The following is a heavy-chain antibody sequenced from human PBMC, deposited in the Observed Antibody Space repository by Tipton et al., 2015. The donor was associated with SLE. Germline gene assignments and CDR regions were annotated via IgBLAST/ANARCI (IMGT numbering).Heavy chain of an antibody. CDR2: IYTSGST. J-gene: IGHJ3*02. CDR1: GGSISSGSYY. V-gene: IGHV4-61*09. D-gene: IGHD2-21*01. Sequence: TLSLTCTVSGGSISSGSYYWSWIRQPAGKGLEWIGHIYTSGSTNYNPSLKSRVTISVDTSKNQFSLKLSSVTAADTAVYYCARGRSGGDEGDIWGQGTMVTVSS. CDR3: ARGRSGGDEGDI.